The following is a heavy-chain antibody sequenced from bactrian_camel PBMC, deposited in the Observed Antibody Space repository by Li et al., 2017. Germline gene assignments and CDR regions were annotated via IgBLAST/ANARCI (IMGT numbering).Heavy chain of an antibody. V-gene: IGHV3-2*01. Sequence: VQLVESGGGLVQPGGSLRLSCAASGFTFGSYYMSWVRQAPGKGLEWVSSINADGSITVYADSVRGRFTISRDNAKTTLYLQMNSLKSEDTALYYCATDLNWQNYWGQGTQVTVS. CDR2: INADGSIT. D-gene: IGHD7*01. CDR3: ATDLNWQNY. CDR1: GFTFGSYY. J-gene: IGHJ4*01.